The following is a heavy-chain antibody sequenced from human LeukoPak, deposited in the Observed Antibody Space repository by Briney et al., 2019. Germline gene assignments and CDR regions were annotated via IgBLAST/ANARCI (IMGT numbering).Heavy chain of an antibody. D-gene: IGHD3-10*01. CDR3: ARLTSGHFDY. V-gene: IGHV4-39*01. CDR2: IYYSGST. J-gene: IGHJ4*02. Sequence: PSETLSLTCTVSGGSISSYYWGWIRQPPGKGLEWIATIYYSGSTYYNPSLESRVTISADTSKNQFSLKLSSVTAADTAVYYCARLTSGHFDYWGQGTLVTVSS. CDR1: GGSISSYY.